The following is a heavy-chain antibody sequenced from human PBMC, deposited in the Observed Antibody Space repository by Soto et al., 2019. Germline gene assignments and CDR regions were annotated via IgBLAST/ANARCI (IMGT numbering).Heavy chain of an antibody. J-gene: IGHJ4*02. CDR2: IYYSGST. CDR3: ARELDSSSWYSVGY. CDR1: GGSISSGNYY. Sequence: QVQLQESGPGLVKPSQTLSLTCTVSGGSISSGNYYWSWIRQHPGKGLEWIGYIYYSGSTDYNPSLKSVVTISIDTSKNQFSLKLTSVTAADTAVYYCARELDSSSWYSVGYWGQGTLVTVSS. D-gene: IGHD6-13*01. V-gene: IGHV4-31*01.